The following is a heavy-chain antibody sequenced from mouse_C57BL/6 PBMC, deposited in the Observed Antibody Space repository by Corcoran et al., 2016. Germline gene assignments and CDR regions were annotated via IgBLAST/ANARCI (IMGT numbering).Heavy chain of an antibody. CDR2: INPNNGGT. CDR1: GYTFTDYY. D-gene: IGHD1-1*01. J-gene: IGHJ1*03. CDR3: ARGGYYGSSPHWYFDV. Sequence: EVQLQQSGPELVKPGASVKISCKASGYTFTDYYMNWVKQSHGKSLEWIGDINPNNGGTSYNQKFKGKATLTVDKSSSTAYMELRSLTSEDSAVYYCARGGYYGSSPHWYFDVWGRGTTVTVSS. V-gene: IGHV1-26*01.